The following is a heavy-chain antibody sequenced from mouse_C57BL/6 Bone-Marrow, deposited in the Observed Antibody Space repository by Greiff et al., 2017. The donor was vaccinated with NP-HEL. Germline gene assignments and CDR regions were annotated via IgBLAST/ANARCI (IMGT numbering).Heavy chain of an antibody. Sequence: QVQLQQPGAELVKPGASVKLSCKASGYTFTSYWMHWVKQRPGQGLEWIGMIHPNSGSTNYNEKFKSKATLTVDKSSSTAYMQLSSLTSEDSAVYYCARSEFYYTFDYWGQGTTLTVSS. CDR2: IHPNSGST. V-gene: IGHV1-64*01. CDR1: GYTFTSYW. J-gene: IGHJ2*01. CDR3: ARSEFYYTFDY. D-gene: IGHD2-12*01.